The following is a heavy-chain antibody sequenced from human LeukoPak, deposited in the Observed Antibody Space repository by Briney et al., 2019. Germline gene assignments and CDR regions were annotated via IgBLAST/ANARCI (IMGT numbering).Heavy chain of an antibody. Sequence: GGSLRLSCAASGFSFSSYAMSWVRQAPGKGLEWVSGISDSGDTTWDADSVKGRFTISRDNYKNTVYPQMNSLRAEDTAVYYCAKNSNWETDYWGQGTLVTVSS. CDR2: ISDSGDTT. CDR1: GFSFSSYA. J-gene: IGHJ4*02. CDR3: AKNSNWETDY. D-gene: IGHD1-26*01. V-gene: IGHV3-23*01.